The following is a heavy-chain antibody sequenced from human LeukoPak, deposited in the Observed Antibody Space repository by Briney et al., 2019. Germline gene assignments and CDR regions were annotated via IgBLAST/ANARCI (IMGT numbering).Heavy chain of an antibody. D-gene: IGHD3-10*01. J-gene: IGHJ4*02. V-gene: IGHV1-46*01. Sequence: ASVKVSCKASGYTFTSYAMNWVRQAPGQGLEWMGIINPSGGSTSYVQKFQGRVTMTRDTSTSTVYMELSSLRSEDTAVYYCARARTPRFGEPLESCYFDYWGQGTLVTVSS. CDR3: ARARTPRFGEPLESCYFDY. CDR2: INPSGGST. CDR1: GYTFTSYA.